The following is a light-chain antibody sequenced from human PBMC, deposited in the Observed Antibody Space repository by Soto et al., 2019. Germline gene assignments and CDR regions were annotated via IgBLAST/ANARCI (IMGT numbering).Light chain of an antibody. Sequence: QSALTQPPSASGSPGQSVTISCTGASSDVGGYNYVSWCHQHPGKAPKLMIYEVTKRPSGVPDRFSGSKSGNTAYLTVAGLQDEDEADYYCSSYAGSNNLVFGGGTKLTVL. CDR3: SSYAGSNNLV. J-gene: IGLJ3*02. CDR2: EVT. V-gene: IGLV2-8*01. CDR1: SSDVGGYNY.